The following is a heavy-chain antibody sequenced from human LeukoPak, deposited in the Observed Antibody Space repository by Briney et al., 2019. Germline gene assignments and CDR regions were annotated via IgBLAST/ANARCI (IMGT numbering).Heavy chain of an antibody. CDR1: GFSFSSYH. CDR3: ATDSSGGKDDY. Sequence: GGSLRLSCAASGFSFSSYHMHWVRQAPGKGLEYVAAITNSGAGTYHANFVQGRFTISRDNSKNTLHLQMGSLRADDMAVYYCATDSSGGKDDYWGQGTLVTVSS. J-gene: IGHJ4*02. V-gene: IGHV3-64*01. CDR2: ITNSGAGT. D-gene: IGHD6-19*01.